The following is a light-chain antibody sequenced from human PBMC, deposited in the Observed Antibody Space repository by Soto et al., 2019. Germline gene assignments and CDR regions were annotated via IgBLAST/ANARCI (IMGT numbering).Light chain of an antibody. V-gene: IGKV3-20*01. CDR3: QQYGSSPLT. Sequence: EIVLTQSPGTLSLSPGERATLSCRASQSVRTYLAWYQVKPGQAPRLLIYDASSRASGVPARFSGSGSGTDFTLTISRLEPEDFAVYYCQQYGSSPLTFGGGTKVDIK. J-gene: IGKJ4*01. CDR1: QSVRTY. CDR2: DAS.